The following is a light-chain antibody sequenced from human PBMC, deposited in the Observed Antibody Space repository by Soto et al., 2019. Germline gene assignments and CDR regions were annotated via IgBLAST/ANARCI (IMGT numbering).Light chain of an antibody. J-gene: IGLJ2*01. V-gene: IGLV3-9*01. CDR3: QVWHSSTVV. Sequence: SYELTQSLSVSVALGQTAKITCGGNDIGSTNEHWYQQKPGQAPVLVIYRDAIRPSGIPERFSGSNSGNTATLTIGRAQAGDEAHYYCQVWHSSTVVFGGGTKVTVL. CDR2: RDA. CDR1: DIGSTN.